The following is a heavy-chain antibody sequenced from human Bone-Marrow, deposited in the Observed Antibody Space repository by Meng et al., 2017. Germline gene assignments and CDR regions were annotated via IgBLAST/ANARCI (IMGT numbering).Heavy chain of an antibody. J-gene: IGHJ4*02. V-gene: IGHV4-4*02. CDR3: ARDLVRTAMVGVFDY. CDR1: GGSISSCKW. CDR2: IYHSGST. Sequence: QVQLQESGTGLVKPSGTLSLTCAVSGGSISSCKWWSWVRHPPGKGLEWIGEIYHSGSTNYNPSLKSRVTISVDKSKNQFSLKLSSVTAADTAVYYCARDLVRTAMVGVFDYWGQGTLVTVSS. D-gene: IGHD5-18*01.